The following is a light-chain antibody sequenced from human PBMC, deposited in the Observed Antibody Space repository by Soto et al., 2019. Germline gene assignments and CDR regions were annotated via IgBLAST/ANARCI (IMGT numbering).Light chain of an antibody. V-gene: IGLV2-23*02. Sequence: QSVLTQPASVSGSPGQSITISCTGTRSDVGNYALVSWYQQHPGKAPKLLIYEVTKRPSGVSNRFSASKSGNTASLTISGLQAEVEADYYCGSYAGSRTLEVVFGGGTKFTVL. CDR2: EVT. J-gene: IGLJ2*01. CDR1: RSDVGNYAL. CDR3: GSYAGSRTLEVV.